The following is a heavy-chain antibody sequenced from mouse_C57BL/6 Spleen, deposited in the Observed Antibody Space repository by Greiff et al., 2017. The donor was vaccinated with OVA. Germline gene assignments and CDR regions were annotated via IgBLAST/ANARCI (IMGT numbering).Heavy chain of an antibody. D-gene: IGHD2-4*01. V-gene: IGHV1-64*01. CDR3: ARGGGMIRYAMDY. J-gene: IGHJ4*01. CDR2: IHPNSGRT. CDR1: GYTFTSYW. Sequence: QVQLKQPGAELVKPGASVKLSCKASGYTFTSYWMHWVKQRPGQGLEWIGMIHPNSGRTNYNEKFKSKATLTVDKSSSTAYMQLSSLTSEDSAVYYCARGGGMIRYAMDYWGQGTSVTVSS.